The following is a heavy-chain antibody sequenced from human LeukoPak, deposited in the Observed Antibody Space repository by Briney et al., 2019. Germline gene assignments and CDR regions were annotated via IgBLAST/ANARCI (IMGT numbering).Heavy chain of an antibody. CDR2: IYTSGST. CDR1: GGSISSGSYY. D-gene: IGHD2-21*02. CDR3: ASGDCGSDCYTEYFQH. J-gene: IGHJ1*01. V-gene: IGHV4-61*02. Sequence: SQTLSLACTLSGGSISSGSYYWSWIRQPAGKGLEWIGRIYTSGSTNYNPSLKSRVTISLDTSKNQFSLKLSSVTAADTAVYYCASGDCGSDCYTEYFQHWGQGTLVTVSS.